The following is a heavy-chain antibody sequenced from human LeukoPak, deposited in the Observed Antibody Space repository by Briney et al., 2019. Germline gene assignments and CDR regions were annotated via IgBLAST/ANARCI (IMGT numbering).Heavy chain of an antibody. CDR3: ASSYDSSGYYGDYFDY. CDR2: IYYSGST. J-gene: IGHJ4*02. Sequence: SETLSLTCAVYGGSFSGYYWSWIRQPPGKGLEWIGYIYYSGSTNYNPSLKSRVTISIDTSKNQFSLKLSSVTAADTAVYYCASSYDSSGYYGDYFDYWGQGTLVTVSS. V-gene: IGHV4-59*01. D-gene: IGHD3-22*01. CDR1: GGSFSGYY.